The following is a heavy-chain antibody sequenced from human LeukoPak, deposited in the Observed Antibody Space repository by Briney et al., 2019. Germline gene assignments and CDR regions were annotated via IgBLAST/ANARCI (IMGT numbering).Heavy chain of an antibody. V-gene: IGHV3-9*01. J-gene: IGHJ4*02. CDR3: AKERRDGYNWGRPNGIDY. CDR1: GFTFDDYA. CDR2: FSWNSGSI. Sequence: PGGSLRLSCAASGFTFDDYAMHWARQAPGKGLEGVSGFSWNSGSIGYADSVKGRFTISRDNAKTSLYLQMNSLRAEDTALYYCAKERRDGYNWGRPNGIDYWGQGTLVTVSS. D-gene: IGHD5-24*01.